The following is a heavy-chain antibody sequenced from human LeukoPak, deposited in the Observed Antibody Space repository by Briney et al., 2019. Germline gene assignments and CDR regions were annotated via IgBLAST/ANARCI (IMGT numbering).Heavy chain of an antibody. CDR3: ARDYKLYSSSWFYYYGMDV. J-gene: IGHJ6*02. CDR2: IDLSGSTL. CDR1: GFTFSDYT. V-gene: IGHV3-48*04. D-gene: IGHD6-13*01. Sequence: GGSLRLSCAASGFTFSDYTMNWVRQAPGKGLEWVSYIDLSGSTLYYVDSVKGRFTISRDNAKNSLYLQMNSLRAEDTGVYYCARDYKLYSSSWFYYYGMDVWGQGTTVTVSS.